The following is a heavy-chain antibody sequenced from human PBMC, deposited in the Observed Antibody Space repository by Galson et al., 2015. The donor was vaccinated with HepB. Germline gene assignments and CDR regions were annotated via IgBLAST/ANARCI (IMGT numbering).Heavy chain of an antibody. V-gene: IGHV3-30*18. J-gene: IGHJ6*02. CDR1: GFTFSSYG. D-gene: IGHD3-10*01. Sequence: SLRLSCAASGFTFSSYGMHWVRQAPGKGLEWVAVISYDGSNKYYADSVKGRFTISRDNSKNTLYLQMNSLRAEDTAVYYCAKDKKENLFYYYGMDVWGQGTTVTVSS. CDR2: ISYDGSNK. CDR3: AKDKKENLFYYYGMDV.